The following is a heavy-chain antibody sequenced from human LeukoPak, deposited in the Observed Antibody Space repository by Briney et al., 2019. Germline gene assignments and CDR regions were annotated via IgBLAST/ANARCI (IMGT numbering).Heavy chain of an antibody. V-gene: IGHV4-59*11. J-gene: IGHJ5*02. Sequence: SETLSLICPVSAASISSHYWGWVRQPPGEWLGWIGYIYYSESTNYNPSLNCRVTISVGTSKNRFSLTLSSVTAADTAVYYCARGVSAWGQGTLVTVSS. D-gene: IGHD6-13*01. CDR3: ARGVSA. CDR2: IYYSEST. CDR1: AASISSHY.